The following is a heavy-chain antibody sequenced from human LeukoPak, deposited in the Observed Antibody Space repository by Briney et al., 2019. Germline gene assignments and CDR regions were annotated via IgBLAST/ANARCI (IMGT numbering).Heavy chain of an antibody. CDR3: ARQGMLSGTTFYFDY. CDR2: IYYSGST. D-gene: IGHD1-7*01. Sequence: SETLSLTCTVSGGSISSSSYYWGWIRQPPGKGLEWIGSIYYSGSTYYNPSLKSRVTISVDTSKCQFTLKLSSVTAADTAVYYCARQGMLSGTTFYFDYWGQGTLVTVSS. CDR1: GGSISSSSYY. J-gene: IGHJ4*02. V-gene: IGHV4-39*01.